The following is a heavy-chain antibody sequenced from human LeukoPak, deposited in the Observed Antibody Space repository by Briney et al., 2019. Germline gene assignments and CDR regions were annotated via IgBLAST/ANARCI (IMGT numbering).Heavy chain of an antibody. CDR1: GFTFSAYE. D-gene: IGHD1-26*01. CDR2: ISSSGRTK. V-gene: IGHV3-48*03. CDR3: AFERATVYY. Sequence: GGSLRLSCAASGFTFSAYEMNWVCQSPGKGLECISYISSSGRTKYYADSVKGRFTISRDNANNSLYLQMNSLRAEDTAVYYCAFERATVYYWGQGTLVTVSS. J-gene: IGHJ4*02.